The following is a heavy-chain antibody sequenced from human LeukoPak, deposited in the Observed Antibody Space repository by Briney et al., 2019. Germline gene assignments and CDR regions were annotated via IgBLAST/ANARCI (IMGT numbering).Heavy chain of an antibody. J-gene: IGHJ3*02. CDR2: ISYNGGSK. CDR3: TTHFYYERQWLPRGDAFDI. V-gene: IGHV3-23*01. Sequence: GGSLRLSCAASGFTFSSYAMSWVRQAPGKGLEWVAFISYNGGSKYYADSVKGRFTISRDNSKNTLYLQMNSLRAEDTAVYSETTHFYYERQWLPRGDAFDIWGQGTMVTVSS. CDR1: GFTFSSYA. D-gene: IGHD6-19*01.